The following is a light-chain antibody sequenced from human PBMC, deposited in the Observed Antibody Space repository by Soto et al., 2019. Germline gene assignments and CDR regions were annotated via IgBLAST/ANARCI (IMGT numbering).Light chain of an antibody. CDR3: QQYGSSPIT. CDR1: QSIGSY. V-gene: IGKV3-20*01. J-gene: IGKJ5*01. Sequence: EIVLTQSPATLSLSLGERATLSCRASQSIGSYLAWYQHKLGQPPRLLIYDASNRATGIPVRFSGSGSGTDFTLTISRLEPEDFAVYYCQQYGSSPITFGQGTRLEI. CDR2: DAS.